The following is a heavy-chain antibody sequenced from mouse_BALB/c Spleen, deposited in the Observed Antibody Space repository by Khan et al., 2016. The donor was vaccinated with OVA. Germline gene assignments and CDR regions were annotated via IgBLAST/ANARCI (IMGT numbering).Heavy chain of an antibody. CDR3: GRDRINY. CDR1: GYTFTTYC. CDR2: INPTSGYT. V-gene: IGHV1-7*01. J-gene: IGHJ2*01. Sequence: QVQLQQSGAELAKPGASVKMSCNASGYTFTTYCMHWLKQRPAQGLEWIGYINPTSGYTDYNQKFKDKATLTADKSTSTVYMQLSSLTSDDSATYCCGRDRINYWGQGTTLTVSS.